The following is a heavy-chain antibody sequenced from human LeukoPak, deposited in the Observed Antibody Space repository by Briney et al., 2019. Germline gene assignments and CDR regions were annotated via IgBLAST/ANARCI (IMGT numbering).Heavy chain of an antibody. CDR3: ATSSASSGND. CDR2: IKQDGSER. Sequence: GGSLRLSCAASGFIFSNRWMSWVRQAPGKGLEWVANIKQDGSERYYVDSVKGRFTISRDNAKNSLYLEMNSLRVEDTALYYCATSSASSGNDWGQGTLVTVS. CDR1: GFIFSNRW. V-gene: IGHV3-7*01. D-gene: IGHD3-22*01. J-gene: IGHJ4*02.